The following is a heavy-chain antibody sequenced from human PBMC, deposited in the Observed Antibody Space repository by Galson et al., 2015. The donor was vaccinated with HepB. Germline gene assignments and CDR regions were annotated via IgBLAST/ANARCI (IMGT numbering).Heavy chain of an antibody. CDR1: GGSIGTNY. V-gene: IGHV4-59*01. CDR2: IHYSGST. J-gene: IGHJ6*02. D-gene: IGHD2-2*02. Sequence: SLTCSVSGGSIGTNYWSWIRQAPGKGLEWIGCIHYSGSTDYNPSLKSRVTISVDTSKNQFSLRLSSVTAADTAVYYCARDCSSSSCYTTDGYYYGMDVWGQGTTVTISS. CDR3: ARDCSSSSCYTTDGYYYGMDV.